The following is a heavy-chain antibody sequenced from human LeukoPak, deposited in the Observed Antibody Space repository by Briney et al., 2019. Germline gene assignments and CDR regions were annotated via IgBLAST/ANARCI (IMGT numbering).Heavy chain of an antibody. D-gene: IGHD5-12*01. CDR3: VKGYSGYDYYFDY. Sequence: PGGSLRLSCSASGFTFSSYAMHWVRQAPGKGLEYVSAISSNGGSTYYADSVKGRFTISRDNPKNTLYLQMSSLRAEDTAVYYCVKGYSGYDYYFDYWGQGTLVTVSS. CDR1: GFTFSSYA. CDR2: ISSNGGST. J-gene: IGHJ4*02. V-gene: IGHV3-64D*06.